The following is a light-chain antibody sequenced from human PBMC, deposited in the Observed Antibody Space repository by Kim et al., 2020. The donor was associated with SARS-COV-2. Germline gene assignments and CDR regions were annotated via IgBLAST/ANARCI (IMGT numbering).Light chain of an antibody. CDR1: SINVGAYYY. J-gene: IGLJ2*01. CDR2: EVS. V-gene: IGLV2-8*01. CDR3: GSYAGTNDHVV. Sequence: QSVTISCTGTSINVGAYYYVSWYQQPPGTAPNLMIYEVSKRPSGVPGRFAGSKASTAAPLPGAGLQAEDEADYCCGSYAGTNDHVVFGGGTQLTVL.